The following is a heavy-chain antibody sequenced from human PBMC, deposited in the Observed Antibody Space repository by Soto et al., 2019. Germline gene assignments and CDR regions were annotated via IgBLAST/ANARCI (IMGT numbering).Heavy chain of an antibody. CDR2: IAAVNGKT. J-gene: IGHJ4*02. D-gene: IGHD5-12*01. V-gene: IGHV1-3*01. Sequence: QVQLVQSGAEVKKPGASVRVSCKTSGFILSTYAMHWVRQAPGQSPEWMGWIAAVNGKTEYSQKFQGRVTLTSDTSANTLYMDLTSLRSEDTAVYSCARGNTGYDYGFFEYWGQGTLVTVSS. CDR3: ARGNTGYDYGFFEY. CDR1: GFILSTYA.